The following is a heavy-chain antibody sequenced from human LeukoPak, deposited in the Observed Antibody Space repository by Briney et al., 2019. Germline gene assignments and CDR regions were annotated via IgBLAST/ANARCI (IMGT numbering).Heavy chain of an antibody. J-gene: IGHJ4*02. D-gene: IGHD4-17*01. V-gene: IGHV1-8*01. CDR3: ARGTTVTPSDY. CDR2: MNHNSGNT. Sequence: SVKLSCKTSGYSFTSYDIDWKRQTNGPGLGWMGWMNHNSGNTGYAKKFQGRVSMSRNNSISTAYRELSSLRSEDTAVYYCARGTTVTPSDYWGQGTLVTVSS. CDR1: GYSFTSYD.